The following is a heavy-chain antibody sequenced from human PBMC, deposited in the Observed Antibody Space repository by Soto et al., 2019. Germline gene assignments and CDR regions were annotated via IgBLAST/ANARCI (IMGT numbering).Heavy chain of an antibody. D-gene: IGHD6-13*01. CDR1: GGSMRNYF. Sequence: SETLSLTCTVSGGSMRNYFWTWIRQPPGKGLEWIGYIHYSGATSFFPSYNPSLRGRVTISEDTSKNQFSLKLLSVTTADPAVYFCGAGKARSRHIASYYLASWGQGNLVTVS. CDR2: IHYSGATSFFP. CDR3: GAGKARSRHIASYYLAS. V-gene: IGHV4-59*01. J-gene: IGHJ4*02.